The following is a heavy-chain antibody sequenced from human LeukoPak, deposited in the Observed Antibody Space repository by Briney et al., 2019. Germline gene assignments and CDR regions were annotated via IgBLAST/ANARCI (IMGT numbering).Heavy chain of an antibody. J-gene: IGHJ4*02. CDR3: ARGVTYSFDY. V-gene: IGHV6-1*01. D-gene: IGHD2-21*02. CDR1: GDGVSSTSAA. CDR2: TYYRSQWYN. Sequence: SQTLSLTCAISGDGVSSTSAAWNWIRQSPSRGLKWLGGTYYRSQWYNEYAASVISRITINSDTSKNHFSLQLNSVTPGDTAVYYCARGVTYSFDYWGQGTLVTVSS.